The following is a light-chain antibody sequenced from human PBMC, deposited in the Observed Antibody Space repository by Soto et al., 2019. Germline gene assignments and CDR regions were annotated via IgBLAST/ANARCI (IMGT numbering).Light chain of an antibody. CDR2: ESS. CDR1: SSDVGSYNL. Sequence: QSVLTQPPSVSGSPGQSVTISCTGTSSDVGSYNLVSWYQQHPGKAPKLIIYESSKRPSGVSNRFSGSKSGNTASLTISGLQAEDEADYYCSSYAGSSSCVVFGGGTKLTVL. V-gene: IGLV2-23*01. J-gene: IGLJ2*01. CDR3: SSYAGSSSCVV.